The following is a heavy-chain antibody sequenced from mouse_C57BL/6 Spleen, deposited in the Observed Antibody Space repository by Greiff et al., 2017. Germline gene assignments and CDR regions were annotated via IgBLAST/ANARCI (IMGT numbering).Heavy chain of an antibody. Sequence: DVKLQESGGGLVQPGGSLSLSCAASGFTFTDYYMSWVRQPPGKALEWLGFIRNKANGYTTEYSASVKGRFTISRDNSQSILYLQMNALRAEDSATYYCASISTGSFDYWGQGTTLTVSS. D-gene: IGHD4-1*02. CDR3: ASISTGSFDY. V-gene: IGHV7-3*01. CDR2: IRNKANGYTT. J-gene: IGHJ2*01. CDR1: GFTFTDYY.